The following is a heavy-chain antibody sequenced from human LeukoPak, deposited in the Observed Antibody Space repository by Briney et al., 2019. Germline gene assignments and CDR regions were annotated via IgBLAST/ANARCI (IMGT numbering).Heavy chain of an antibody. CDR1: GFTVDSNY. J-gene: IGHJ6*02. V-gene: IGHV3-66*02. D-gene: IGHD6-13*01. CDR3: ARGFGKAAANVFGGYTMDV. Sequence: PGGSLRLSCEASGFTVDSNYMSWVRQAPGKGLEWVSLIYTGGSTYYADSVRGRFTISRDNSKNTLYLQMNSLRPEDTAVYYCARGFGKAAANVFGGYTMDVWGQGTTVTVSS. CDR2: IYTGGST.